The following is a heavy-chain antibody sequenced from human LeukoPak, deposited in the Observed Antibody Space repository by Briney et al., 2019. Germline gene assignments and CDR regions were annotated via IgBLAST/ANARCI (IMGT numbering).Heavy chain of an antibody. Sequence: ASVKVSCKASGYTFTSYDIHWVRQATGQGLEWMGWINPNSGNTGYAQKFQGRVTITRDISISTAYMELSSLRSEDTAVYYCARSSGWYSVDYWGRGTLVTVSS. CDR1: GYTFTSYD. CDR3: ARSSGWYSVDY. J-gene: IGHJ4*02. V-gene: IGHV1-8*03. CDR2: INPNSGNT. D-gene: IGHD6-19*01.